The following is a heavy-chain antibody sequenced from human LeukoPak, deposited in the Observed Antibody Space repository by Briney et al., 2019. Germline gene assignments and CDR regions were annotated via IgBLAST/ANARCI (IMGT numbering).Heavy chain of an antibody. J-gene: IGHJ4*01. CDR2: ISYDGSNK. D-gene: IGHD3/OR15-3a*01. CDR3: ARDSGFSGTQRGEY. V-gene: IGHV3-30*04. Sequence: PGGSLRLSCTASGFTFGDYAMHWVRQAPGKGLEWVAVISYDGSNKYYTDSVKGRFTISRDNSKNTLYLQMNSLRSEDTAVYFCARDSGFSGTQRGEYWGHGTLVTVSS. CDR1: GFTFGDYA.